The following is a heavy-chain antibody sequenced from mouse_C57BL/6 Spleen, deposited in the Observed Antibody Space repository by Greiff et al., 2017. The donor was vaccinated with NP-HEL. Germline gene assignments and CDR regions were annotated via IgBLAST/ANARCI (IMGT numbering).Heavy chain of an antibody. CDR3: AREITTVVAPYYFDY. J-gene: IGHJ2*01. V-gene: IGHV5-6*01. D-gene: IGHD1-1*01. CDR1: GFTFSSYG. Sequence: EVHLVESGGDLVKPGGSLKLSCAASGFTFSSYGMSWVRQTPDKRLEWVATISSGGSYTYYPDSVKGRFTISRDNAKNTLYLQMSSLKSEDTAMYYCAREITTVVAPYYFDYWGQGTTLTVSS. CDR2: ISSGGSYT.